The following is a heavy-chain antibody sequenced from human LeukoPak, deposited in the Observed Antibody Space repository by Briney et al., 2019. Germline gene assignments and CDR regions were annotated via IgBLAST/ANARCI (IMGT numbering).Heavy chain of an antibody. D-gene: IGHD6-13*01. CDR2: IRYDGSNK. Sequence: GGSLRLSCASSGFTFSSYGMHWVRQAPGKGLEWVAFIRYDGSNKYYADSVKGRLTISRDNSKNTLYLQMNGLRAEDTAVYYCAKDPGIAAAGTSYFQHWGQGTLVTVSS. CDR3: AKDPGIAAAGTSYFQH. CDR1: GFTFSSYG. J-gene: IGHJ1*01. V-gene: IGHV3-30*02.